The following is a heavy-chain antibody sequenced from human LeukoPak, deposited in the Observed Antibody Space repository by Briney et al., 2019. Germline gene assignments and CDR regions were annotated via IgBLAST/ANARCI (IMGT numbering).Heavy chain of an antibody. V-gene: IGHV3-21*01. J-gene: IGHJ5*02. CDR3: AREDVGYCSSTSCYDNWFDP. D-gene: IGHD2-2*01. CDR1: GFTFSSYA. Sequence: PGGSLRLSCAASGFTFSSYAMSWVRQAPGKGLEWVSSISSSSSYIYYADSVKGRFTISRDNAKNSLYLQMNSLRAEDTAVYYCAREDVGYCSSTSCYDNWFDPWGQGTLVTVSS. CDR2: ISSSSSYI.